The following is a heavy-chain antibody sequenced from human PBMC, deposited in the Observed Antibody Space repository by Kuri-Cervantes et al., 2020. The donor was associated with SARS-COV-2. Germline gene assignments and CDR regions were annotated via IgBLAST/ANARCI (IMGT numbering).Heavy chain of an antibody. CDR2: ISYDGSNK. Sequence: GGSLRLSCAASGFTFSSYAMHWVRQAPGKGLEWVAVISYDGSNKYYAASVKGRLTISRDNSKNTLYLQMNSLRAEDTAVYYCARGGSSGWSQLEYWGQGTLVTVSS. CDR3: ARGGSSGWSQLEY. V-gene: IGHV3-30*04. D-gene: IGHD6-19*01. J-gene: IGHJ4*02. CDR1: GFTFSSYA.